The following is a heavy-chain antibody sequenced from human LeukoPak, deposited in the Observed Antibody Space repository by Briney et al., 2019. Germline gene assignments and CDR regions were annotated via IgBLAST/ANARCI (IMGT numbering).Heavy chain of an antibody. Sequence: ASVKVSCKASGGTLSSYAISWVRQAPGQGLEWMGRIIPILGIANYAQKFQGRVTITADKSTSTAYMELSSLRSEDTAVYYCASGPIRSPLGPWFDPWGQGTLVTVSS. CDR1: GGTLSSYA. D-gene: IGHD4-17*01. CDR3: ASGPIRSPLGPWFDP. J-gene: IGHJ5*02. V-gene: IGHV1-69*04. CDR2: IIPILGIA.